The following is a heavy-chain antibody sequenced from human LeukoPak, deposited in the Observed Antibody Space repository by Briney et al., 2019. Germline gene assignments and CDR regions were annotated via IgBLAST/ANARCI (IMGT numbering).Heavy chain of an antibody. J-gene: IGHJ4*02. CDR2: ISSSSTTI. CDR1: GHTFSSYS. CDR3: ATLTGYYNVAVDY. D-gene: IGHD3-9*01. V-gene: IGHV3-48*01. Sequence: GGSLRLSCAASGHTFSSYSMNWVRQAPGKGLEWVSYISSSSTTIYYADSVKGRFTISRDNAKNSLYLQMNSVRAEDTAVYYCATLTGYYNVAVDYWGQGTLVTVSS.